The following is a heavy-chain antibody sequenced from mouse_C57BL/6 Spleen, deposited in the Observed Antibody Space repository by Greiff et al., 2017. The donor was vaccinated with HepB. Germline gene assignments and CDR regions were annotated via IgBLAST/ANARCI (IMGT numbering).Heavy chain of an antibody. Sequence: EVQLVESGGGLVQPKGSLKLSCAASGFSFNTYAMNWVRQAPGKGLEWVARIRSKSNNYATYYADSVKDRFTISRDDSESMLYLQMKNLKTEDTAMYYCVGQGRRDYAMDYWGQGTSVTVSS. V-gene: IGHV10-1*01. CDR2: IRSKSNNYAT. CDR1: GFSFNTYA. CDR3: VGQGRRDYAMDY. J-gene: IGHJ4*01.